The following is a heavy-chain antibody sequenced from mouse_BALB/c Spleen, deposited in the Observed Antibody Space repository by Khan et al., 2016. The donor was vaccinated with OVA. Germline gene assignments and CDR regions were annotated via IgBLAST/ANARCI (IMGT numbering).Heavy chain of an antibody. Sequence: VQLKQSGPELMKPGASVNISCKASGYSFTTYYIHWVKQSRGKSLEWIGYVDPFNTDTDSNQKFKGQATLTVDKYSNTACVHLSDLTSEDSAVYYYARGTVDYWGQGTLVTVSA. CDR2: VDPFNTDT. J-gene: IGHJ3*01. CDR1: GYSFTTYY. CDR3: ARGTVDY. V-gene: IGHV1S135*01.